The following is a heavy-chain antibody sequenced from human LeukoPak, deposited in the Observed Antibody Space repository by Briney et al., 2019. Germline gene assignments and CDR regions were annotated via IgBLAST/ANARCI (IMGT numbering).Heavy chain of an antibody. Sequence: PGGSLRLSCAASGFTFSSYGMHWVRQAPGKGLEWVADIWYDGSNKYYADSVKGRFTISRDTSKNTLYLQMNSLRAEDTAVYFCARDWSTTEGFVWGQGTLVTVSS. J-gene: IGHJ4*02. CDR1: GFTFSSYG. CDR3: ARDWSTTEGFV. CDR2: IWYDGSNK. D-gene: IGHD3-3*01. V-gene: IGHV3-33*01.